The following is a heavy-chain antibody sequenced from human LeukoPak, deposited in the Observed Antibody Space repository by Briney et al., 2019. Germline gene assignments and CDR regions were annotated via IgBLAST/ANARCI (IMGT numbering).Heavy chain of an antibody. CDR2: IYYSGST. Sequence: PSETLSLTCTVSGDSISSYYWNWIRQPPGKGLEWIGYIYYSGSTNYNPSLKSRVTISVDTSNNQFSLKLSSVTAADTAVYYCARGGPYYYYYYMDVWGKGTTVTVSS. CDR1: GDSISSYY. CDR3: ARGGPYYYYYYMDV. D-gene: IGHD6-25*01. V-gene: IGHV4-59*01. J-gene: IGHJ6*03.